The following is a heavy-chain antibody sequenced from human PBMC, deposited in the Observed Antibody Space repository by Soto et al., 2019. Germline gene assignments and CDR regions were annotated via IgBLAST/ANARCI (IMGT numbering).Heavy chain of an antibody. CDR2: IIPIFGTA. Sequence: GASVKVSCKASGGTFSSYAISWVRQAPGQGLEWMGGIIPIFGTANYAQKFQGRVTITADKSTSTAYMELSSLRSEDTAVYYCARHHGPTTSENWFDPWGQGTLVTVSS. V-gene: IGHV1-69*06. D-gene: IGHD5-12*01. CDR1: GGTFSSYA. J-gene: IGHJ5*02. CDR3: ARHHGPTTSENWFDP.